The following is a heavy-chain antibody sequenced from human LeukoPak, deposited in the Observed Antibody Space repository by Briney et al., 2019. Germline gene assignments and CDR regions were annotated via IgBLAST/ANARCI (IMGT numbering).Heavy chain of an antibody. V-gene: IGHV1-18*01. J-gene: IGHJ4*02. CDR1: GYTFSS. CDR3: AREFPGLLPAAPRGYYFDY. CDR2: INSYNGNT. Sequence: ASVKVSCKASGYTFSSIRWVRQTPGQGLEWMGWINSYNGNTNYVQKLQGRVTMTTDTSTSTAYMELRSLRSDDAAVYYCAREFPGLLPAAPRGYYFDYWGQGTLVTVSS. D-gene: IGHD2-2*01.